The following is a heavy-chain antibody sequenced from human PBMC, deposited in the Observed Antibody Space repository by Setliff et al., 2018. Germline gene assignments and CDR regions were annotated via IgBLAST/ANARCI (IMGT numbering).Heavy chain of an antibody. CDR3: ARGGAWDAHYYDSSGSGGSDY. CDR2: TSYDGINK. Sequence: GGSLRLSCAASGFTFSSYPMHWVRPAPGKGLEWVAVTSYDGINKYYAESVQGRFTIARDNAKKSLYLQMNSLRAEGTAFYYCARGGAWDAHYYDSSGSGGSDYWGQGTLVTVSS. CDR1: GFTFSSYP. J-gene: IGHJ4*02. D-gene: IGHD3-22*01. V-gene: IGHV3-30*07.